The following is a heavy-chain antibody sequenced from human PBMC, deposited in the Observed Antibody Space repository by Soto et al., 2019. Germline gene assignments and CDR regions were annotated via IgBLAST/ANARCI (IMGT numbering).Heavy chain of an antibody. CDR1: GGTFSSYA. Sequence: SVKVSCKASGGTFSSYAFSWVRQAPGQGLEWMGGIIRIFHTPTYAQKFQGRVTITADESTSTAYMELISLRSDDTAVYYCVHRRDGYNSAFFDYWGQGTLVTVSS. CDR2: IIRIFHTP. J-gene: IGHJ4*02. CDR3: VHRRDGYNSAFFDY. D-gene: IGHD5-12*01. V-gene: IGHV1-69*13.